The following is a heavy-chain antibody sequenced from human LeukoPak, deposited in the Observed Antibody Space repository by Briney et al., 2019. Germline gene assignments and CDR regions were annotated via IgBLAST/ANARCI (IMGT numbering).Heavy chain of an antibody. CDR2: IIPIFGTA. D-gene: IGHD3-22*01. CDR3: ARCRDYYDSGGYYRLDY. CDR1: GGTFSSYA. V-gene: IGHV1-69*13. J-gene: IGHJ4*02. Sequence: ASVKVSCKASGGTFSSYAISWVRQAPGQGLEWMGGIIPIFGTATYAQKFQGRVTITADESTSTAYMELSSLRSEDTAVYYCARCRDYYDSGGYYRLDYWGQGTLVTVSS.